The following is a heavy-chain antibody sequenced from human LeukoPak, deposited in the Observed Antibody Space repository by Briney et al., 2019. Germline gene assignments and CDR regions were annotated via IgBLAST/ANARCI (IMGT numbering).Heavy chain of an antibody. CDR1: GGSISSYY. V-gene: IGHV4-59*01. CDR2: IYYSGST. CDR3: ARGWYFDY. Sequence: KPSETLSPTCTVSGGSISSYYWSWIRQPPGKGLEWIGYIYYSGSTNYNPSLKSRVTISVDTSKNQFSLKLSSVTAADTAVYYCARGWYFDYWGQGTLVTVSS. J-gene: IGHJ4*02.